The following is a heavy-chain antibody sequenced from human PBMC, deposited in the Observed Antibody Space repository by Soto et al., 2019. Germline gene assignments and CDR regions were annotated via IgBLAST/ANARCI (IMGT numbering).Heavy chain of an antibody. D-gene: IGHD6-6*01. CDR2: ISNGGSTL. J-gene: IGHJ5*02. V-gene: IGHV3-48*03. CDR3: ARGDYSRSSGQFDN. Sequence: EVRLVESGGDLVQPGGSLRLSCAASGFTFSHFEMNWVRLAPGKGLEWVSSISNGGSTLYYADSVKCRFTISRDNTKNSMSLQMSGLRAEDTAVYYGARGDYSRSSGQFDNGGQGTLVTVSS. CDR1: GFTFSHFE.